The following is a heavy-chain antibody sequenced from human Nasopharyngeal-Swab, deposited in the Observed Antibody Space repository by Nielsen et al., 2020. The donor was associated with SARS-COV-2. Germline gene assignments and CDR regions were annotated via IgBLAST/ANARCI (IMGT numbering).Heavy chain of an antibody. Sequence: ESLKISCAASGFTFSNAWMSWIRQPPGKGLEWIGYFSYTGITNYNPSLKSRVTISVDMSKNQFSLKLSSVAAADTAVYYCAREVVGGLVDSWGQGTLVTVSS. V-gene: IGHV4-59*12. CDR2: FSYTGIT. D-gene: IGHD1-26*01. J-gene: IGHJ4*02. CDR1: GFTFSNAW. CDR3: AREVVGGLVDS.